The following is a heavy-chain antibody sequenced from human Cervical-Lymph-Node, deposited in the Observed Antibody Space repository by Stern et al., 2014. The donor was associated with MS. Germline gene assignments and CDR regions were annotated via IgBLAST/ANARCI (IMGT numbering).Heavy chain of an antibody. V-gene: IGHV1-18*01. CDR2: INGYNGNI. CDR1: GFTFTNHG. D-gene: IGHD1-26*01. Sequence: QVQLGQSGAEVKKPGASVKVSCKASGFTFTNHGFSWVRQAPGQGLEWMGWINGYNGNIDFAQKFQGRLIMTTDTSTSTVYMELRSLGFDDTAVYYCARDRGLVGNTTDDYWGQGTLVTVSS. J-gene: IGHJ4*02. CDR3: ARDRGLVGNTTDDY.